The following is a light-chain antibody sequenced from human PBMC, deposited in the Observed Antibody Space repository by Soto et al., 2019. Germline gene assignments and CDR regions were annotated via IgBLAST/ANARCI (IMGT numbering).Light chain of an antibody. CDR2: KAS. CDR3: QQYNTYST. Sequence: DIQMTQSPSTLSASVGDRVTITCRASQSISSWLARYQQKPGRAPKLLIFKASSLGSGVPSRFSGSGSGTEFTLTISSLQPDDFATYYCQQYNTYSTFGQGTKVDIK. J-gene: IGKJ1*01. CDR1: QSISSW. V-gene: IGKV1-5*03.